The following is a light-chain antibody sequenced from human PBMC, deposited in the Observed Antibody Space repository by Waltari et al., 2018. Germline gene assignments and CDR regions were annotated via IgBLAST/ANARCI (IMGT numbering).Light chain of an antibody. CDR3: NSYTGSSSWV. CDR1: SSDVGFYNY. V-gene: IGLV2-14*01. Sequence: QSALTQPASVSGSPGQAITIPCTGTSSDVGFYNYVSWYQQHPCRATKLTSYDGFERPAGVSNRFSGSKSGNTASLTISGLHAEDEADYYCNSYTGSSSWVFGGGTKLTVL. J-gene: IGLJ3*02. CDR2: DGF.